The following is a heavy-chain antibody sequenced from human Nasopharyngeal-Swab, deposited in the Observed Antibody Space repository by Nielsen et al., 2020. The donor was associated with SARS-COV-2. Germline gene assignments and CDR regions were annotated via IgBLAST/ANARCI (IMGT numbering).Heavy chain of an antibody. CDR3: AKDTGIAVAAIDY. V-gene: IGHV3-30*18. J-gene: IGHJ4*02. Sequence: GGSLRLSCAASGFTFSSYGMHWVRQAPGKGLEWVAVISYDGSNKYYADSVKGRFTISRDNSKNTLYLQMSSLRAEDTAVYYCAKDTGIAVAAIDYWGQGTLVTVSS. CDR2: ISYDGSNK. CDR1: GFTFSSYG. D-gene: IGHD6-19*01.